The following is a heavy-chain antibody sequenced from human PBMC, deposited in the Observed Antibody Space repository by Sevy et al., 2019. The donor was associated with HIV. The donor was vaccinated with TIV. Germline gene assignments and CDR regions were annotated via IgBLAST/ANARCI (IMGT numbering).Heavy chain of an antibody. CDR2: LDPEDGET. V-gene: IGHV1-24*01. J-gene: IGHJ4*02. CDR1: GYTLAELS. CDR3: ATAYPLSGYYDSSGYYG. Sequence: ASVKVSCKVSGYTLAELSMHWVRQAPGKGLEWMGGLDPEDGETIYAQKFQGRVTMTEDTSTDTAYMELSSLRSEDTAVYYCATAYPLSGYYDSSGYYGWGQGTLVTVSS. D-gene: IGHD3-22*01.